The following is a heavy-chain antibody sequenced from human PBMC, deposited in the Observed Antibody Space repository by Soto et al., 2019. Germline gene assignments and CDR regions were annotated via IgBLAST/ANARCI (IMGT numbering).Heavy chain of an antibody. CDR2: LYTGTDT. CDR1: GFTVSSSY. Sequence: PRGSLTLSCAASGFTVSSSYLTWVRQAPGKGLEWVAILYTGTDTVYADSVKGRFTISRDSSKNTLYLQMHSLRAEDTAMYFCARSLYPGTYSGRFLDYWAQCYLVTVSS. D-gene: IGHD1-26*01. J-gene: IGHJ4*02. V-gene: IGHV3-53*01. CDR3: ARSLYPGTYSGRFLDY.